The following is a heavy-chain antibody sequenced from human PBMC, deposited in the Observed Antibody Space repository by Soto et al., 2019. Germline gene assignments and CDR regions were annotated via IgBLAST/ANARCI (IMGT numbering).Heavy chain of an antibody. D-gene: IGHD3-3*01. CDR3: ARAPPQYYDFWSGSLGYTGFDY. CDR2: IGTAGDT. Sequence: TLSCAASGFRFSSYDMHWVRQATGKGLEWVSAIGTAGDTYYPGSVKGRFTISRENAKNSLYLQMNSLRAGDTAVYYCARAPPQYYDFWSGSLGYTGFDYWGQGTLVTVSS. V-gene: IGHV3-13*01. J-gene: IGHJ4*02. CDR1: GFRFSSYD.